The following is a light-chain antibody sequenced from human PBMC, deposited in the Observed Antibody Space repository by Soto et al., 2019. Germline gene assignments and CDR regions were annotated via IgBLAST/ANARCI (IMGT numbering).Light chain of an antibody. V-gene: IGKV3-11*01. Sequence: EIVMTQSPATLSVSPGGRATLSCRANQSISNYLAWYQQRPGQAPRLLIYDASKRATGIPARFSGSGSGTDFTLTISSLEPEDFAVYYCHQRYDWPITFGQGTRLENK. CDR1: QSISNY. J-gene: IGKJ5*01. CDR3: HQRYDWPIT. CDR2: DAS.